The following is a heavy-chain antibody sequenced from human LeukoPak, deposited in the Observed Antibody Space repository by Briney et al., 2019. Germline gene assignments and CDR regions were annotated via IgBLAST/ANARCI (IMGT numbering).Heavy chain of an antibody. CDR2: TYYRSTWYN. CDR3: ARDSPLTTVTTFPYWYFDL. V-gene: IGHV6-1*01. J-gene: IGHJ2*01. D-gene: IGHD4-17*01. Sequence: SQTLSLTCAISGDSVSSNSVTWNWIRQSPSRGLEWLSRTYYRSTWYNDYAVSVRGRITVNPDTSKNQFSLHLNSVTPEDTAVYYCARDSPLTTVTTFPYWYFDLWGRGTLVTVSS. CDR1: GDSVSSNSVT.